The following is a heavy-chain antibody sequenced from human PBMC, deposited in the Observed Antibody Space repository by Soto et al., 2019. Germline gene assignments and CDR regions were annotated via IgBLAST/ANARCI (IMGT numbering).Heavy chain of an antibody. CDR1: GGSISSGGYY. D-gene: IGHD3-22*01. CDR3: ARTDSSGYYFVY. J-gene: IGHJ4*02. CDR2: IYSSGTT. V-gene: IGHV4-31*03. Sequence: QVQLQESGPGLVKPSQTLSLTCTVSGGSISSGGYYWSWIRQLPGKGLEWIGYIYSSGTTYYNPSLKSRITISLDTSKNQFSLNLSSVTAADTAVYYCARTDSSGYYFVYWGQGTLVIVFS.